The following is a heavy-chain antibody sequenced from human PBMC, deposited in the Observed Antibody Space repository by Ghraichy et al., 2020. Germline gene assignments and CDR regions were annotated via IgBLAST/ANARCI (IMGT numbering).Heavy chain of an antibody. CDR3: ARDKRGVAARPYGMDV. D-gene: IGHD6-6*01. CDR1: GFTLSSCS. CDR2: ISSNSDYI. V-gene: IGHV3-21*06. J-gene: IGHJ6*02. Sequence: GGSLRLSCAASGFTLSSCSINWVRQAPGKGLEWVSSISSNSDYIYYADSVKGRFTISKDNAKNSLYLQMNSLRVKDTAMYYCARDKRGVAARPYGMDVWGQGTTVTVSS.